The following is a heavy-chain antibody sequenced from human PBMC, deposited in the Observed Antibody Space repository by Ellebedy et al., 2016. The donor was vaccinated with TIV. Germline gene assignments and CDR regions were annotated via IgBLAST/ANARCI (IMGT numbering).Heavy chain of an antibody. D-gene: IGHD3-10*01. Sequence: GGSLRLSXAASGFTFSSYSMNWVRQAPGKGLEWVSYISSSSSTIYYADSVKGRFTISRDNAKNSLYLQMNSLGDEDTAVYYCARVPGSFSLNWFDPWGQGTLVTVSS. V-gene: IGHV3-48*02. CDR3: ARVPGSFSLNWFDP. CDR1: GFTFSSYS. J-gene: IGHJ5*02. CDR2: ISSSSSTI.